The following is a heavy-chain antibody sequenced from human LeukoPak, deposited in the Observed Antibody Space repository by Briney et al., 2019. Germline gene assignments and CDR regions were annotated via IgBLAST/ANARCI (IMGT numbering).Heavy chain of an antibody. CDR1: GFTFSSYA. CDR3: ASPAQGTTYYYDSSGYTLRY. CDR2: ISYDGSNK. D-gene: IGHD3-22*01. J-gene: IGHJ4*02. V-gene: IGHV3-30-3*01. Sequence: GGSLRLSCAASGFTFSSYAIHWVRQAPGKGLEWVAVISYDGSNKYYADSVKGRFTISRDNSKNTLYLQMNSLRAEDTAVYYCASPAQGTTYYYDSSGYTLRYWGQGTLVTVSS.